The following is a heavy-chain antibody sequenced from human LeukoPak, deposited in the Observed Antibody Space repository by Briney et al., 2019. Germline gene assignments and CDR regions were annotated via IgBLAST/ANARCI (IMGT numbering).Heavy chain of an antibody. CDR3: ARWLQFFFDY. Sequence: ASVKVSCKASGYTFTSYYMHWVRQAPGQGLEWMGIISPSGGSTSYAQKLQGRVTMTRDTSTSTVYMELSSLRPEDTAVYYCARWLQFFFDYWGQGTLVTVSS. CDR2: ISPSGGST. CDR1: GYTFTSYY. D-gene: IGHD5-24*01. V-gene: IGHV1-46*01. J-gene: IGHJ4*02.